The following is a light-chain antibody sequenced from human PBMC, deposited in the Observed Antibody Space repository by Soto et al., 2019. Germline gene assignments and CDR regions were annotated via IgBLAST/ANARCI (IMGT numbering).Light chain of an antibody. CDR2: AAS. V-gene: IGKV3-20*01. CDR1: QSVSSSY. Sequence: EIVLTQSPGTLSLSPGERATLSCRASQSVSSSYLAWYQQKPGQAPRLLIYAASTRATDIPERFSGSGSGTDFTLSISSLEPDDFALYYCQQYDASPLTFGPGTTVEIK. J-gene: IGKJ3*01. CDR3: QQYDASPLT.